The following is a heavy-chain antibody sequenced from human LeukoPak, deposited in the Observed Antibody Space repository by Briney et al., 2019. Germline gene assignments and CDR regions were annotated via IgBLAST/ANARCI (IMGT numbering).Heavy chain of an antibody. J-gene: IGHJ6*04. V-gene: IGHV1-69*13. CDR3: ARDRVPAAMRSYYGMDV. CDR1: GGTFSSYA. CDR2: SIPIFGTA. D-gene: IGHD2-2*01. Sequence: GASVKVSCKASGGTFSSYAISWVRQAPGQGLEWMGGSIPIFGTANYAQKFQGRVTSTADESTSTAYMELSSLRSEDTAVYYCARDRVPAAMRSYYGMDVWGKGTTVTVSS.